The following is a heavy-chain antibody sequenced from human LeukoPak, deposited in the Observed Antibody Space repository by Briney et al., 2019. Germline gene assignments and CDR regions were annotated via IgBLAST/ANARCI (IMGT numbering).Heavy chain of an antibody. CDR2: IWYDGSNK. J-gene: IGHJ4*02. D-gene: IGHD3/OR15-3a*01. Sequence: GGSWGFPCASSGSTFSSYGMHWVRQAPGKGLEWVAVIWYDGSNKYYADSVKGRFTISRDNSKNTLYLQMNSLRAEDTAVYYCARDFRTRQCLTSPGYWGQGTLVTVSS. V-gene: IGHV3-33*01. CDR3: ARDFRTRQCLTSPGY. CDR1: GSTFSSYG.